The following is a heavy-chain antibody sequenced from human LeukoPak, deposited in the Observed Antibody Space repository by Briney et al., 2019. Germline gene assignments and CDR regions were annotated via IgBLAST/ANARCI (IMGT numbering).Heavy chain of an antibody. Sequence: AGGSLRLSCAASGFTFSTYWMHWARQAPGKGLVWVSRINSDGSSTNYADSVKGRFTISRDNAKNTLYLQMNSLRAEDTALYYCASSGNSFFNYYWGQGTLVTVSS. CDR2: INSDGSST. J-gene: IGHJ4*02. CDR1: GFTFSTYW. D-gene: IGHD1-26*01. V-gene: IGHV3-74*01. CDR3: ASSGNSFFNYY.